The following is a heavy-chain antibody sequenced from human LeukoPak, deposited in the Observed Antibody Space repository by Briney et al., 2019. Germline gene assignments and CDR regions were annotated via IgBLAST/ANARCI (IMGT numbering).Heavy chain of an antibody. CDR3: ARLWSSFDGFDI. CDR1: GGSVSNNNFY. Sequence: SETLSLTCTVSGGSVSNNNFYWGWIRQSPGKGLEWIGIIYYSGITYYNPSLKSRVIMAVDTSKDQFSLQLNSVSAADTAVYYCARLWSSFDGFDIWGQGTMVTVPS. V-gene: IGHV4-39*01. D-gene: IGHD3-3*01. CDR2: IYYSGIT. J-gene: IGHJ3*02.